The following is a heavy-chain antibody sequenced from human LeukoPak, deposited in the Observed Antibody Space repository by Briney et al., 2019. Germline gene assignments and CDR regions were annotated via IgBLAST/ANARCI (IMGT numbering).Heavy chain of an antibody. CDR3: ARVPVTRYYFDY. Sequence: GGSLRLSCAASGFTFSSYAMSWVRQAPGKGLEWVSAISGSGGSTYYADSVKGRFTISRDNAKNTLYLQMNSLRAEDTAVYYCARVPVTRYYFDYWGQGTLVTVSS. J-gene: IGHJ4*02. CDR1: GFTFSSYA. D-gene: IGHD4-17*01. V-gene: IGHV3-23*01. CDR2: ISGSGGST.